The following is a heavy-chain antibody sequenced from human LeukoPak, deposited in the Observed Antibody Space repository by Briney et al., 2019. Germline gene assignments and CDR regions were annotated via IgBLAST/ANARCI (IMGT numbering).Heavy chain of an antibody. V-gene: IGHV1-69*05. CDR3: ARDVHGDYGSGWFDP. CDR1: GGTFNNSA. D-gene: IGHD4-17*01. CDR2: IMPLFGTA. J-gene: IGHJ5*02. Sequence: SVKVSCKTSGGTFNNSAISWVRQAPGQGLEWLGGIMPLFGTAGYAQKFQGRVTITKDESTRTIYLELTSLTSDDTAVYYCARDVHGDYGSGWFDPWGQGTLVSVSS.